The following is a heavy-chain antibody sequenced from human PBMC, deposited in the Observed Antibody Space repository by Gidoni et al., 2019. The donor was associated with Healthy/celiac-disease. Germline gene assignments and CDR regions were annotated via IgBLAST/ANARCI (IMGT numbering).Heavy chain of an antibody. CDR1: GFPFSSYA. CDR2: ISGSGGST. Sequence: EVQLVESGGGLVQPGGSLRLSCAASGFPFSSYARSWVRQAPGKGLEWVSAISGSGGSTYYADSVKGRFTISRDNSKNTLYLQMNSLRAEDTAVYYCAKGGSYGGNSCYFDYWGQGTLVTVSS. J-gene: IGHJ4*02. D-gene: IGHD1-26*01. V-gene: IGHV3-23*04. CDR3: AKGGSYGGNSCYFDY.